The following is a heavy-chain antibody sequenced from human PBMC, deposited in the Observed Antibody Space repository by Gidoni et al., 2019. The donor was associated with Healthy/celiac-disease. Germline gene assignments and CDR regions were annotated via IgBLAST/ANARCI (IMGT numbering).Heavy chain of an antibody. CDR1: GGSISSYY. Sequence: QVQLQESGPGLVKPSETLSLTCTVSGGSISSYYWSWIRQPPGKGLEWIGYIYYSGSTNYNPSLKSRVTISVDTSKNQFSLKLSSVTAADTAVYYCARDRGGARYFDYWGQGTLVTVSS. D-gene: IGHD3-10*01. J-gene: IGHJ4*02. V-gene: IGHV4-59*01. CDR2: IYYSGST. CDR3: ARDRGGARYFDY.